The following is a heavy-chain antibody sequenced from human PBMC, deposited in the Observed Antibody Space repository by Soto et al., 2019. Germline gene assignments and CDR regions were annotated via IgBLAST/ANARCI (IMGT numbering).Heavy chain of an antibody. CDR1: GYSFTSYW. J-gene: IGHJ4*02. D-gene: IGHD3-3*01. V-gene: IGHV5-51*01. Sequence: PGESLKISCKGSGYSFTSYWIGWVRQMPGKGLEWMGIIYPGDSDTRYSPSFQGQVTISADKSISTAYLQWSSLKASDTAMYYCARQDYDFWSGSTLDYWGQGTLVTVSS. CDR2: IYPGDSDT. CDR3: ARQDYDFWSGSTLDY.